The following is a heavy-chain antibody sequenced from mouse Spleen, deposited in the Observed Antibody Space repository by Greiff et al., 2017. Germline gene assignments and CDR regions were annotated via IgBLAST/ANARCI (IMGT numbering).Heavy chain of an antibody. CDR2: IDPANGNT. Sequence: EGQLPPSVAGLVRPGASVKFSCPASGFNIKKTYMHWVKPRPEQGLEWIGRIDPANGNTKYAPKFQGKATITADTSSNTAYLQLSSLTSEDTAIYYCARRLRLQGFAYWGQGTLVTVSA. J-gene: IGHJ3*01. CDR3: ARRLRLQGFAY. V-gene: IGHV14-3*01. CDR1: GFNIKKTY. D-gene: IGHD1-2*01.